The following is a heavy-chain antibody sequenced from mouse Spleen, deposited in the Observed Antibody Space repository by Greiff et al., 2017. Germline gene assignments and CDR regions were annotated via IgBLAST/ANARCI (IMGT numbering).Heavy chain of an antibody. CDR3: ANHYDNYFAY. J-gene: IGHJ3*01. CDR2: IYPGGGYT. V-gene: IGHV1-63*02. D-gene: IGHD2-1*01. Sequence: QVQLQLSGAGLVRPGTSVKISCKASGFTFTNYWLGWVKQRPGHGLEWIGDIYPGGGYTNYNEKFKGKATLTADTSSSTAYMQLSSLTSEDSAVYFRANHYDNYFAYWGQGTLVTVSA. CDR1: GFTFTNYW.